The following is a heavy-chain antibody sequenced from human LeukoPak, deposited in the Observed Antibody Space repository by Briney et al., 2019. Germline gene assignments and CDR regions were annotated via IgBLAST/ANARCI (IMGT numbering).Heavy chain of an antibody. CDR1: GGTFSSYA. V-gene: IGHV1-69*13. D-gene: IGHD2-15*01. CDR3: ARDLDCSGGSCYSDNWFDP. Sequence: SVKVSCKASGGTFSSYAISWVRQAPGQGLEWMGGIIPIFGTANYAQKFQGRVTITADESTSTAYMEPSSLRSEDTAVYYCARDLDCSGGSCYSDNWFDPWGQGTLVTVSS. CDR2: IIPIFGTA. J-gene: IGHJ5*02.